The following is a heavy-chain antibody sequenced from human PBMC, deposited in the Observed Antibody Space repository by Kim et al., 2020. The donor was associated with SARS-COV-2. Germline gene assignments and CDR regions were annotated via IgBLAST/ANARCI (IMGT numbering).Heavy chain of an antibody. Sequence: GGSLRLSCAASGFTFSSYDMHWVRQATGKGLEWVSAIGTAGDTYYPGSVKGRFTISRENAKNSLYLQMNSLRAGDTAVYYCARGPVRIGFFDLWGRGTLVTVSS. CDR1: GFTFSSYD. CDR2: IGTAGDT. J-gene: IGHJ2*01. D-gene: IGHD3-10*01. V-gene: IGHV3-13*04. CDR3: ARGPVRIGFFDL.